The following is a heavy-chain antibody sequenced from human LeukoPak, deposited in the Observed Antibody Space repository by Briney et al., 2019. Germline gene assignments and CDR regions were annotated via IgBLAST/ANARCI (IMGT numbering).Heavy chain of an antibody. J-gene: IGHJ4*02. Sequence: WIRQPPGKGLEWVGRIKSKTDGGTTDYAASVKGRFTISRDDSKNTLYLQVNSLKTEDTAVYYCTASMEVSAYFDYWGLGTLVTVSS. CDR2: IKSKTDGGTT. CDR3: TASMEVSAYFDY. V-gene: IGHV3-15*01. D-gene: IGHD2-15*01.